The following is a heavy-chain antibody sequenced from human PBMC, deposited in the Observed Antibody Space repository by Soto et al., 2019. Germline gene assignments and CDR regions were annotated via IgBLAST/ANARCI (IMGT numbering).Heavy chain of an antibody. J-gene: IGHJ4*02. V-gene: IGHV3-23*01. CDR1: GFTFSTYA. D-gene: IGHD4-17*01. Sequence: PGGSLRLSCAASGFTFSTYAMSWVRQAPGKGLEWLSGISGSGGTTYYADSVKGRFTISRDKSKTTLYLQMNSLRAEDTAVYYCGRGGATTVTLFDYWGQGTLVTVSS. CDR2: ISGSGGTT. CDR3: GRGGATTVTLFDY.